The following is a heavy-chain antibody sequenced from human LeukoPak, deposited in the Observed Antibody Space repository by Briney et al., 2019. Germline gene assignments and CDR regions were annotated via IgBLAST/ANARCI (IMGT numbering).Heavy chain of an antibody. CDR2: IKEDGTET. J-gene: IGHJ4*02. Sequence: GGSLRLSCAASGFTFSSYWMNWARQAPGKGLEWVANIKEDGTETYYVDSVKGRFTISRDNAKNSLYLQMNSLRVEDTAVYYCAKEGRSLQTYWGQGTLVTASS. CDR1: GFTFSSYW. CDR3: AKEGRSLQTY. D-gene: IGHD5-24*01. V-gene: IGHV3-7*03.